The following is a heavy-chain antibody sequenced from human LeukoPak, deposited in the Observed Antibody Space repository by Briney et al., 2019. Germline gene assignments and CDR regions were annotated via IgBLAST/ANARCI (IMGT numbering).Heavy chain of an antibody. J-gene: IGHJ4*02. CDR2: IRYDGTVK. Sequence: GGSLRLSCAASGFTFSSYWMSWVRKSPGKGLEFLANIRYDGTVKNYMDSVKGRFTISRDNPKNSLYLRMDSLRADDTAVYYCARDPDSSSFDYWGQGVLVTVSS. D-gene: IGHD6-13*01. CDR1: GFTFSSYW. V-gene: IGHV3-7*01. CDR3: ARDPDSSSFDY.